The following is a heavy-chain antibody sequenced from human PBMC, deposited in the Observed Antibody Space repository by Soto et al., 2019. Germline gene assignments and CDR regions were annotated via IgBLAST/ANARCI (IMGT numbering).Heavy chain of an antibody. Sequence: QVQLVQSGAEVKKPGSSVKVSCKASGGSFSSYAISWVRQAPGQGLEWMGGIIPIVGTGNYAQNFQGRVTITADASTSTAYMELSSVRPEDTAMYYCARDLRAAGRPGMDVWGQATTVTVSS. CDR2: IIPIVGTG. CDR3: ARDLRAAGRPGMDV. CDR1: GGSFSSYA. V-gene: IGHV1-69*01. D-gene: IGHD6-13*01. J-gene: IGHJ6*02.